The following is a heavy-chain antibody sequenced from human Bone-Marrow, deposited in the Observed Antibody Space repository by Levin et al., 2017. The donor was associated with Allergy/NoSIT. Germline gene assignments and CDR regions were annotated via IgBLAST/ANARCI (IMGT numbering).Heavy chain of an antibody. J-gene: IGHJ4*02. CDR1: GFTFRSYA. CDR2: ISGNDGGSDGGS. V-gene: IGHV3-23*01. D-gene: IGHD1-1*01. CDR3: AKVSGVDWVQLWPLDY. Sequence: GGSLRLSCEASGFTFRSYAMSWVRQAPGKGLEWVSAISGNDGGSDGGSYSADSVKGRFTISRDNSKNTLYLQMTSLRADDTAVYYCAKVSGVDWVQLWPLDYWGQGTLVTVSS.